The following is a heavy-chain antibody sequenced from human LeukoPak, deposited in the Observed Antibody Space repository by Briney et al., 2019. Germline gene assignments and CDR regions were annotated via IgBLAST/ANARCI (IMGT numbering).Heavy chain of an antibody. J-gene: IGHJ4*02. CDR2: ISGDGGST. V-gene: IGHV3-43*02. CDR3: AKVAWFGELFDY. Sequence: GGSLRLSCAASGFTFDDYAMHWLRQAPGKGLEWVSLISGDGGSTYYADSVKGRFTISRDNSKNSLYLQMNSLRTEDTALYYCAKVAWFGELFDYWGQGTLVTVSS. D-gene: IGHD3-10*01. CDR1: GFTFDDYA.